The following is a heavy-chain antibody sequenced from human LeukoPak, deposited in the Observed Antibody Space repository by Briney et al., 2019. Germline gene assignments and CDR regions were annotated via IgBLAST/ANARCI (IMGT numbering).Heavy chain of an antibody. CDR1: GFTFSSYA. CDR2: ISYDGSNK. V-gene: IGHV3-30-3*01. J-gene: IGHJ4*02. D-gene: IGHD1-26*01. CDR3: ARDESPGEWELPDF. Sequence: GGSLRLSCAASGFTFSSYAMHWVRQAPGKGLEWVAVISYDGSNKYYADSVKGRFTISRDNSKNTLYLQMNSLRAEDTAVYYCARDESPGEWELPDFWGQGTLVTVSS.